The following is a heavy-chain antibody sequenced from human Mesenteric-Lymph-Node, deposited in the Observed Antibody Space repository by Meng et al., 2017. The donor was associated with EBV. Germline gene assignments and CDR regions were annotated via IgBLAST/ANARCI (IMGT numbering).Heavy chain of an antibody. J-gene: IGHJ4*02. D-gene: IGHD1-26*01. CDR3: ARGVGSYSDY. CDR1: AKTYTSYA. V-gene: IGHV7-4-1*02. CDR2: INTKTGKP. Sequence: QAQLVQYGCELKKHRASVKVYCKAFAKTYTSYAINCVGQATGQGLEWIGWINTKTGKPAYAQGFTGRFVFSLDTSVSTAYLQISTLKAEDTAVYFCARGVGSYSDYWGQGTLVTVSS.